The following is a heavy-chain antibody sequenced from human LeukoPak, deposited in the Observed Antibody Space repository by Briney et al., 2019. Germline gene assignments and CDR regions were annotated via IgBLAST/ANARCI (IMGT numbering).Heavy chain of an antibody. CDR1: GGSIRNYY. J-gene: IGHJ4*02. CDR3: AKSDGSGSYFDY. V-gene: IGHV4-59*03. D-gene: IGHD3-10*01. Sequence: SEILSLTCTVSGGSIRNYYWSWIRQPPGKGLEWIGYVYHTGNTKYNPSLESRATISIDTSKNQFSLKLSSVTAADSAVYYCAKSDGSGSYFDYWGQGTLVTVS. CDR2: VYHTGNT.